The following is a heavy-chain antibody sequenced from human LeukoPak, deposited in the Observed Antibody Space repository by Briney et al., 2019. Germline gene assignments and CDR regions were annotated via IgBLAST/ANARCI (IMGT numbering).Heavy chain of an antibody. CDR2: ISSSSSYI. Sequence: PGGSLRLSCAASGFTFSSYSMNWVRQAPGKGLEWVSSISSSSSYIYYADSVKGRFTISRDNAKNSLYLQMNSLRAEDTAVYYCAKGPLNCGGDCYPSYIWFDPWGQGTLVTVSS. J-gene: IGHJ5*02. CDR3: AKGPLNCGGDCYPSYIWFDP. V-gene: IGHV3-21*04. D-gene: IGHD2-21*01. CDR1: GFTFSSYS.